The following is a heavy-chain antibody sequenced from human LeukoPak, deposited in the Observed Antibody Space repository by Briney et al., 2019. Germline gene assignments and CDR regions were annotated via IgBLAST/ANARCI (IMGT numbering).Heavy chain of an antibody. CDR2: INPNSGGT. J-gene: IGHJ4*02. CDR1: GGTFSSYA. V-gene: IGHV1-2*02. D-gene: IGHD6-13*01. CDR3: ARDLRVAAAVTAGLGY. Sequence: ASVKVSCKASGGTFSSYAISWVRQAPGQGLEWMGWINPNSGGTNYAQKFQGRVTMTRDTSISTAYMELSRLRSDDTAVYYCARDLRVAAAVTAGLGYWGQGTLVTVSS.